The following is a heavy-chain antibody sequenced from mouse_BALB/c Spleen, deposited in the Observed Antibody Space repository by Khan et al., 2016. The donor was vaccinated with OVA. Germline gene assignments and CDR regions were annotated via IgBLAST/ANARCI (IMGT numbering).Heavy chain of an antibody. CDR2: ISTYSGNT. CDR3: TRPAYDCYYDS. CDR1: GYTFTDNA. Sequence: QVQLQQSGPELVRPGVSVKISCKGSGYTFTDNAMHWVKQSHAKSLEWIGLISTYSGNTNYKQKFKGKATMTVDKSSSTAYMELARLTSEDSAIYYVTRPAYDCYYDSWGQGTTLTVSS. D-gene: IGHD2-3*01. V-gene: IGHV1S137*01. J-gene: IGHJ2*01.